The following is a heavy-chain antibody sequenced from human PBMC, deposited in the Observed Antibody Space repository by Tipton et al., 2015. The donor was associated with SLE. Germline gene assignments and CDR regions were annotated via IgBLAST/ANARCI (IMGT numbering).Heavy chain of an antibody. Sequence: LRLSCAASGFTFSSYAMSWVRQAPGKGLEWVGEINHSGSTNYNPSLKSRVTISVDTSKNQFSLKLNPVTAADTAFYYCARRPYGPFDYWGQGTLVTVSS. CDR1: GFTFSSYA. D-gene: IGHD4-17*01. J-gene: IGHJ4*02. V-gene: IGHV4-34*01. CDR3: ARRPYGPFDY. CDR2: INHSGST.